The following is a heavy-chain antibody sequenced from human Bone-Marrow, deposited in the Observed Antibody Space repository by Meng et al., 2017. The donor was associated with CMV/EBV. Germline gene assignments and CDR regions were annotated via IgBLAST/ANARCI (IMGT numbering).Heavy chain of an antibody. D-gene: IGHD2-2*02. J-gene: IGHJ3*01. Sequence: GSLRLSCTVSGGSISSSSYYWGWIRQPPGKGLEWIGSIYYSGSTYYNPSLKSRVAISVDTSKNQFSLKLSSVTAADTAVYYCARDRYCSSTSCYTWGEATFDLWGQGTMVTVSS. CDR1: GGSISSSSYY. CDR2: IYYSGST. V-gene: IGHV4-39*07. CDR3: ARDRYCSSTSCYTWGEATFDL.